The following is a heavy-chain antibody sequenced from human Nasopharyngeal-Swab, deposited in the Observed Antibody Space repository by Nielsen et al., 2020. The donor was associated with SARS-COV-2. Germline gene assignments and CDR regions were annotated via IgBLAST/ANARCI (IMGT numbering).Heavy chain of an antibody. CDR3: AREMASFDT. CDR1: GASISINTYY. CDR2: IHNSVST. D-gene: IGHD5-24*01. J-gene: IGHJ4*02. Sequence: SETLSLTCTVSGASISINTYYWGWIRQPPGKGLEWIGEIHNSVSTYYNPSLKSRITMSVDTSKNQFSLKLTSVTAADTAVYYCAREMASFDTWGQGTLVTVSS. V-gene: IGHV4-39*07.